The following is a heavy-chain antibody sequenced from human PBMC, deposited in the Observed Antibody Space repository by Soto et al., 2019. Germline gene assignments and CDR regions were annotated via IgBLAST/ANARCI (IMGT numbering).Heavy chain of an antibody. Sequence: QVQLQQWGAGLLKPSETLSLTCAVYGGSFSGYYWSWIRQPPGKGLEWIGEINHSGSTNYNPSLKSRVTISVDTSKNQFSLKLSSVTAADTAVYYCARVHYDFGNRDFDYWGQGTLVTVSS. J-gene: IGHJ4*02. V-gene: IGHV4-34*01. CDR3: ARVHYDFGNRDFDY. CDR2: INHSGST. CDR1: GGSFSGYY. D-gene: IGHD3-3*01.